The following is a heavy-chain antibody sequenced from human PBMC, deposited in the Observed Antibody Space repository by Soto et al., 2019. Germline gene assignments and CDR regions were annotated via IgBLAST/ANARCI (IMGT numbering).Heavy chain of an antibody. Sequence: QITLKESGPTLVKPTQTLTLTCTFSGFSLSTSGVGVGWIRQPPGKALEWLALIYWDDDKRYSPSLKSRLTITKDTSKNQVVLTMTNMDPVDTATYYCARRRRRARPNYYGMDVWGQGTTVTVSS. CDR2: IYWDDDK. V-gene: IGHV2-5*02. J-gene: IGHJ6*02. CDR3: ARRRRRARPNYYGMDV. CDR1: GFSLSTSGVG. D-gene: IGHD6-6*01.